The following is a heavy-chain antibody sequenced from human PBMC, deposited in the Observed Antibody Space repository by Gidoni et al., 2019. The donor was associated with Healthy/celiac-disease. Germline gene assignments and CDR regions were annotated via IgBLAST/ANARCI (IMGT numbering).Heavy chain of an antibody. CDR1: GGSFSGYY. Sequence: QVQLQQWGAGLLKPSETLSLTCAVYGGSFSGYYWSWIRQPPGKGLEWIGEINHSGSTNYNPSLKSRVTISVDTSKNQFSLKLSSVTAADTAVYYCAKNRRMPYYYDSSGGDYWGQGTLVTVSS. J-gene: IGHJ4*02. CDR2: INHSGST. D-gene: IGHD3-22*01. CDR3: AKNRRMPYYYDSSGGDY. V-gene: IGHV4-34*01.